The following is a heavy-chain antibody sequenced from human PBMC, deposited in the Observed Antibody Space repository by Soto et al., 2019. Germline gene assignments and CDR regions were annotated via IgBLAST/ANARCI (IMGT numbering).Heavy chain of an antibody. CDR2: IYWDDDK. CDR1: GFSLTTSGEA. J-gene: IGHJ6*03. CDR3: SHIPGSGQLLYSYYYYMDV. Sequence: SGPTLVNPTQTLTLTCTFSGFSLTTSGEAVGWIRQPPGKALEWLALIYWDDDKRSSPSLKSRLTITKDTSKNQVVLTMTNMDPVDTATYYCSHIPGSGQLLYSYYYYMDVWGKGTTVTVSS. V-gene: IGHV2-5*02. D-gene: IGHD3-10*01.